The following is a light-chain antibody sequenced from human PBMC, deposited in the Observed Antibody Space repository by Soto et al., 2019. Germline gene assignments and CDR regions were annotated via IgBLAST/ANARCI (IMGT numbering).Light chain of an antibody. V-gene: IGKV3-15*01. CDR3: QRYDNGPYT. CDR2: GAS. CDR1: QSISSN. Sequence: EIVMTQSPATLSVSPGERATLSCRASQSISSNLAWYQQKPGHAPRLLIYGASTRATGIPARFIGSGSGTEFTLTISSLQSEDFAVYYCQRYDNGPYTFGQGTKLEIK. J-gene: IGKJ2*01.